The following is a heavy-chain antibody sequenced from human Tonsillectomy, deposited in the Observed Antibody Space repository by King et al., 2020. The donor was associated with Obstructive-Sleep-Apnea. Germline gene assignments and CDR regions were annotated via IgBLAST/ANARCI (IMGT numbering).Heavy chain of an antibody. D-gene: IGHD5-12*01. V-gene: IGHV4-59*02. CDR1: GGSVRSYY. CDR3: AREHDYEYLGY. Sequence: VQLQESGPGLVKPSETLSLTCTVSGGSVRSYYWNWIRQPPGKGLEWIGDISYSGSTNYSPSLQSRVTISVDASKNQFSLNLTSVTAADTAVYYCAREHDYEYLGYWGQGTLVTVSS. J-gene: IGHJ4*02. CDR2: ISYSGST.